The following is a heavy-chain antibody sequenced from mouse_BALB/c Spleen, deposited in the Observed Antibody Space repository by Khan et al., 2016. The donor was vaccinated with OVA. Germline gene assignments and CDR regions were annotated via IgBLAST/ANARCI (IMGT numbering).Heavy chain of an antibody. J-gene: IGHJ3*01. CDR1: GYTFTDYY. CDR3: ARRNYFGYTFAY. CDR2: ISPGSGET. V-gene: IGHV1-77*01. D-gene: IGHD1-2*01. Sequence: QVRLQQSGAELARPGASVKLSCTASGYTFTDYYINWVKQRTGQGLEWIGEISPGSGETYYNERFMGKATLTADKSSSTAYMQLSSLTSEASAGYYCARRNYFGYTFAYWGQGTLVTVSA.